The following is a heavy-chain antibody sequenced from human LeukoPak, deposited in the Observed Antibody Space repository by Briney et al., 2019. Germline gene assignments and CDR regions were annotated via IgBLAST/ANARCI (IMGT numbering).Heavy chain of an antibody. D-gene: IGHD2-2*01. Sequence: SETLSLTCTVSGGSINSGDYYWSWIRQPPGKGLEWIGYIYYSGSTYYNPSLKSRVTISVDTSKNQFSLKLSSVTAADTAVYYCARGSTSFAGFDYWGQRTLVTVSS. CDR1: GGSINSGDYY. CDR2: IYYSGST. CDR3: ARGSTSFAGFDY. J-gene: IGHJ4*02. V-gene: IGHV4-30-4*01.